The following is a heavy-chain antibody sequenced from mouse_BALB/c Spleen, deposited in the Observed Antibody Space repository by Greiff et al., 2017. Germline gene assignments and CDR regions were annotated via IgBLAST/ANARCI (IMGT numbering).Heavy chain of an antibody. CDR3: TPYGNYYAMDY. J-gene: IGHJ4*01. Sequence: EVKLVESGGGLVQPGGSMKLSCVASGFTFSNYWMNWVRQSPEKGLEWVAEIRLKSNNYATHYAESVKGRFTISRDDSKSSVYLQMNNLRAEDTGIYYCTPYGNYYAMDYWGQGTSVTVSS. CDR1: GFTFSNYW. D-gene: IGHD2-10*02. CDR2: IRLKSNNYAT. V-gene: IGHV6-6*02.